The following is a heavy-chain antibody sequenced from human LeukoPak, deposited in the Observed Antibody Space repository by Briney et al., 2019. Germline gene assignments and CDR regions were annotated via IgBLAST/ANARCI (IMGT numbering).Heavy chain of an antibody. Sequence: GGSLRLSCAASGFTVSSNYMSWVRQAPGKGLEWVSVIYSGGSTYYADSVKGRFTISRDNPKNTLYLQMNSLRAEDTAVYYCARGGPRISYCGMDVWGKGTTVTVSS. J-gene: IGHJ6*04. CDR1: GFTVSSNY. D-gene: IGHD1-14*01. CDR2: IYSGGST. CDR3: ARGGPRISYCGMDV. V-gene: IGHV3-53*01.